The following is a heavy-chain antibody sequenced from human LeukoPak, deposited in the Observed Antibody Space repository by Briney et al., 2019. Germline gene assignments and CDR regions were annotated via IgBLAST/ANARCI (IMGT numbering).Heavy chain of an antibody. Sequence: SETLSLTCAVYGGSLSGYYWSWIRQPPGKGLEWIGEINHSGSTNYNPSLKSRVTISVDASKHQFSLKLSSVTAADTAVYYCARGKDSSASYYFDYWGQGTLVTVSS. CDR1: GGSLSGYY. CDR2: INHSGST. D-gene: IGHD3-22*01. CDR3: ARGKDSSASYYFDY. V-gene: IGHV4-34*01. J-gene: IGHJ4*02.